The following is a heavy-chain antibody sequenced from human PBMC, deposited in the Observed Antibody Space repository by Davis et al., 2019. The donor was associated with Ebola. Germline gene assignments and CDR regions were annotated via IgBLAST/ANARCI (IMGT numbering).Heavy chain of an antibody. Sequence: PGGSLRLSCAASGFTSSSYVMTWVRQAPGKGLEWVAVISYDGSNKYYADSVKGRFTISRDNSKNTLYLQMNSLRAEDTAVYYCAREGWELLRVFDYWGQGTLVTVSS. CDR3: AREGWELLRVFDY. CDR2: ISYDGSNK. J-gene: IGHJ4*02. CDR1: GFTSSSYV. D-gene: IGHD1-26*01. V-gene: IGHV3-30-3*01.